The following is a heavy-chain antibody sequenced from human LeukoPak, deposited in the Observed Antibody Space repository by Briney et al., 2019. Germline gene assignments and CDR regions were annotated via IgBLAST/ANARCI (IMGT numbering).Heavy chain of an antibody. Sequence: SETLSLTCAVYGGSFSGYYWSWIRQPPGKGLEWIGEINHSGSTNYNPSLKSRVTISVDTSKNQFSLKLSSVTAADTAVYYCARGFPGYSYGFLYYYYMDVWGKGTTVTVSS. CDR2: INHSGST. V-gene: IGHV4-34*01. CDR3: ARGFPGYSYGFLYYYYMDV. J-gene: IGHJ6*03. D-gene: IGHD5-18*01. CDR1: GGSFSGYY.